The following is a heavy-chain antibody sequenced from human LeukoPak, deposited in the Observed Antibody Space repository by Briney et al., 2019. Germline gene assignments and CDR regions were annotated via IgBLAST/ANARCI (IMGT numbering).Heavy chain of an antibody. CDR3: ARDLRFRRSSGWDFDY. CDR2: IIPIFGTA. D-gene: IGHD6-19*01. J-gene: IGHJ4*02. V-gene: IGHV1-69*13. CDR1: GYTFTSYA. Sequence: ASVKVSCKASGYTFTSYAMNWVRQAPGQGLEWMGGIIPIFGTANYAQKFQGRVTITADESTSTAYMELSSLRSEDTAVYYCARDLRFRRSSGWDFDYWGQGTLVTVSS.